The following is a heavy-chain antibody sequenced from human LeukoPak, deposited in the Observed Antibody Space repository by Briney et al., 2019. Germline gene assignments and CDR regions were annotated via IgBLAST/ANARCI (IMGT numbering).Heavy chain of an antibody. V-gene: IGHV1-18*01. CDR2: ISAYNGNT. D-gene: IGHD2-8*02. Sequence: ASVKVSCKASGYTFTSYGISWVRQAPGQGLEWMGWISAYNGNTNYAQKLQGRVTMTTDTSTSTAYMELRSLRSEDTAVYYCVRDGYTSGAVVYYFDYWGQGTLVTVSS. J-gene: IGHJ4*02. CDR1: GYTFTSYG. CDR3: VRDGYTSGAVVYYFDY.